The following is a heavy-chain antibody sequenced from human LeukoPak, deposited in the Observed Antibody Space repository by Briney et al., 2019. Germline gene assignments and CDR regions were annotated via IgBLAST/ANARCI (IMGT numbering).Heavy chain of an antibody. J-gene: IGHJ4*02. D-gene: IGHD3-10*01. CDR1: GFTFSSYA. CDR2: ISGSGGST. V-gene: IGHV3-23*01. Sequence: GGSLRLSCAASGFTFSSYAMSWVRQAPGKGLEWVSAISGSGGSTYYADSVKGRFTISRDNSKNTLYLQMNSLRAEDMAVYYCAKARVRGVTVVYYFDYWGQGTLVTVSS. CDR3: AKARVRGVTVVYYFDY.